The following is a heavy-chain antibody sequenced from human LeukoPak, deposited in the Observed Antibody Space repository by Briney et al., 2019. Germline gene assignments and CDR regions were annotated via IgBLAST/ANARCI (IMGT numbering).Heavy chain of an antibody. CDR2: IYTSGST. J-gene: IGHJ4*02. V-gene: IGHV4-4*09. CDR1: GLSISSYY. D-gene: IGHD6-13*01. CDR3: AGITGYSSSCYKFDY. Sequence: SETLSLTCTVSGLSISSYYWSWLRQPPGKGLEWIGYIYTSGSTNYNPSLKSRVTISVDTSKSPFSLKLSCVTPADTAVYDCAGITGYSSSCYKFDYWGQGTLVTVSS.